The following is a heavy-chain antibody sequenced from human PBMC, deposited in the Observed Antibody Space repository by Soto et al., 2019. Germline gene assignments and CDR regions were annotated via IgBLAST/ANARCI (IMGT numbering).Heavy chain of an antibody. CDR1: GGSISSGGYY. J-gene: IGHJ4*02. D-gene: IGHD3-22*01. CDR3: ARASYYDSSGYPGGPDY. Sequence: QVQLQESGPGLVKPSQTLSLTCTVSGGSISSGGYYWSWIRQHPGKGLEWIGYIYYRGSTYYNPSLKSRVTISVDTSKNQFSLKLSSVTAADTAVYYCARASYYDSSGYPGGPDYWGQGTLVTVSS. V-gene: IGHV4-31*03. CDR2: IYYRGST.